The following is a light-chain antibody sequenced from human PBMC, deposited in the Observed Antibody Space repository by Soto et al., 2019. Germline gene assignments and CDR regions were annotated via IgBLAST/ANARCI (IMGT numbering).Light chain of an antibody. J-gene: IGLJ2*01. Sequence: QSVLTQPPSASGTPGQRVTISCSGSSPNIGSNTVNWYQQLPGTAPKLLIYSDNQRPSGVPDRFSGSKSGTSASLAISGLQSEDEADYYCAAWDDSLHGVVFGGGTKLTVL. CDR1: SPNIGSNT. CDR3: AAWDDSLHGVV. V-gene: IGLV1-44*01. CDR2: SDN.